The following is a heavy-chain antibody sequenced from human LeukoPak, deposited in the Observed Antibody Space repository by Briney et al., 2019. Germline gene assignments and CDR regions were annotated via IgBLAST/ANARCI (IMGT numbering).Heavy chain of an antibody. CDR1: GGSTSSYY. V-gene: IGHV4-59*01. Sequence: PSETLSLTCTVSGGSTSSYYWSWIRQPPGKGLEWIGYIYYSGSTNYNPSPKSRVTISVDTSKNQFSLKLSSVTAADTAVYYCARDLAENYFDYWGQGTLVTVSS. D-gene: IGHD3-16*01. J-gene: IGHJ4*02. CDR2: IYYSGST. CDR3: ARDLAENYFDY.